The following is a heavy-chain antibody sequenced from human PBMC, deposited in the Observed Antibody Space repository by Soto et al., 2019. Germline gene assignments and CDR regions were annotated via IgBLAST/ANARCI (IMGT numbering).Heavy chain of an antibody. CDR1: GGSISSSY. CDR3: AREGDDYNLGGFDI. V-gene: IGHV4-59*01. Sequence: QVQLQESGPGLVKPSETLSLTCTVSGGSISSSYWSWIRQPPGKGLEWIGYIYYSGSTSYNPSLKSRVTISVDTTKNQISLKLSSVTAADTAVYYCAREGDDYNLGGFDIWGQGTMVTVSS. D-gene: IGHD4-4*01. CDR2: IYYSGST. J-gene: IGHJ3*02.